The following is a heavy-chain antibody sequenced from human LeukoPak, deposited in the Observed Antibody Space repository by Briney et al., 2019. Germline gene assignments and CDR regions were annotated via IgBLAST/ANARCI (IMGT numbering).Heavy chain of an antibody. CDR3: AREASCSSSVCNDDWYFDL. V-gene: IGHV3-30*03. D-gene: IGHD2-2*01. CDR1: GFTFSTYA. Sequence: PGGSLRLSCAASGFTFSTYAMHWVRQSPGKGLEWVAVISYDGRDKHHADSVKGRFTISRDNSKETLYLQMTSLRAEDTAVYYCAREASCSSSVCNDDWYFDLWGRGTQVTVSS. J-gene: IGHJ2*01. CDR2: ISYDGRDK.